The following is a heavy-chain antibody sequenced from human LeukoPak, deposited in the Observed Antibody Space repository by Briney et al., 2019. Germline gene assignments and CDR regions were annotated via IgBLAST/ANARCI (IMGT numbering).Heavy chain of an antibody. D-gene: IGHD6-19*01. CDR3: ANTSSGRKKNWFDP. CDR1: GFTFSSYA. J-gene: IGHJ5*02. CDR2: ISGSGGRT. V-gene: IGHV3-23*01. Sequence: QPGGSLRLSCAASGFTFSSYAMSWVRQAPGKGLEWVSAISGSGGRTYYAASVKGRFTTCRDNSKTTLYLQMNSLRAEDTAVYYCANTSSGRKKNWFDPWGQGTLVTVSS.